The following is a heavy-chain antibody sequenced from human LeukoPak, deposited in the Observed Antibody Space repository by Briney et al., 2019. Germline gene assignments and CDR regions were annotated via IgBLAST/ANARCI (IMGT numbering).Heavy chain of an antibody. CDR1: GYTFTSYY. CDR3: ARDQGSSSWNYYYGMDV. V-gene: IGHV1-46*01. J-gene: IGHJ6*02. CDR2: ISPSGGST. D-gene: IGHD6-13*01. Sequence: ASENVSCKASGYTFTSYYMHWVRQAPGQGLEWMGIISPSGGSTSYAREFQGRVTMTRDTSTSTASMELSSLRSDDTAVYYCARDQGSSSWNYYYGMDVWGQGTTVTVSS.